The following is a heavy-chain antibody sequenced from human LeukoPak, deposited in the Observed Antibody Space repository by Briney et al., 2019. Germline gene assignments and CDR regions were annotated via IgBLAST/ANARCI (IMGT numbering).Heavy chain of an antibody. CDR1: GFTFSSYG. CDR2: IRYDGSNK. Sequence: PGGSLRHSCAASGFTFSSYGMHWVRQAPGKGLEWVAFIRYDGSNKYYADSVKGRFTISRDNSKKTLYMQMNSLTAEDTAVYYCAKDLATTAPGGYFDYWGQGTLVTVSS. V-gene: IGHV3-30*02. J-gene: IGHJ4*02. CDR3: AKDLATTAPGGYFDY. D-gene: IGHD4-11*01.